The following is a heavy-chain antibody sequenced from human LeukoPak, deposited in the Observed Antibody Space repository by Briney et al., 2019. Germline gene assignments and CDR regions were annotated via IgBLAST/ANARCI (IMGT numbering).Heavy chain of an antibody. CDR2: INPSGGST. V-gene: IGHV1-46*01. J-gene: IGHJ4*02. D-gene: IGHD3-9*01. CDR1: GYTFTSYD. CDR3: ARAELRYFDWFPFDY. Sequence: ASVKVSCKASGYTFTSYDINWVRQAPGQGLEWMGIINPSGGSTSYAQKFQGRVTMTRDTSTSTVYMELSSLRSEDTAVYYCARAELRYFDWFPFDYWGQGTLVTVSS.